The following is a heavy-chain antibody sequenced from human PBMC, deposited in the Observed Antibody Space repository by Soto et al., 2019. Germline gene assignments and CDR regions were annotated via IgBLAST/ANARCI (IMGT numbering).Heavy chain of an antibody. CDR3: AGGFRYGYSNY. CDR1: GFTFSSYA. V-gene: IGHV3-23*01. J-gene: IGHJ4*02. Sequence: PGGSLRLSCAGFGFTFSSYAMSWVRQAPGKGLEWVSAISSSGGGTDYADSVKGRFTISRDNSKNTVYLQMNSLRVEDTAVYYCAGGFRYGYSNYWGQGTPVTVSS. D-gene: IGHD5-18*01. CDR2: ISSSGGGT.